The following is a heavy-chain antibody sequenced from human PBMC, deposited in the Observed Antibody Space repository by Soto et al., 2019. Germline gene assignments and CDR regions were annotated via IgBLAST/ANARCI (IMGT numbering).Heavy chain of an antibody. CDR2: IKQDGSEK. J-gene: IGHJ4*02. CDR1: GFTFSSYW. CDR3: ARDLVDYGDLNFDY. Sequence: GGSLRLSCAASGFTFSSYWMSWVRQAPGKGLEWVANIKQDGSEKYYVDSVKGRFTISRDNAKNSLYLQMNSLRAEDTAVYYSARDLVDYGDLNFDYWGQGTLVTVSS. V-gene: IGHV3-7*05. D-gene: IGHD4-17*01.